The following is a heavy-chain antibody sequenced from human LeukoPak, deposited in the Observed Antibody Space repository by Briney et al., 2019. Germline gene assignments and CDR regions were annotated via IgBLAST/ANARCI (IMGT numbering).Heavy chain of an antibody. Sequence: PSETLSLTCTVSGASISTNTYYWAWIRQPPGKGLEWIANIFYNGNTYYNPSLKSRVTISIDTSNNQFSLKLISVTAADMAVYYCARDPTSSWETAFDIWGQGTMVTVSS. CDR2: IFYNGNT. J-gene: IGHJ3*02. V-gene: IGHV4-39*07. CDR3: ARDPTSSWETAFDI. D-gene: IGHD1-26*01. CDR1: GASISTNTYY.